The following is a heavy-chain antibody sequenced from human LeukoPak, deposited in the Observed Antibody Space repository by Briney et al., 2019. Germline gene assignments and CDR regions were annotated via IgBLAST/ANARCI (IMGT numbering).Heavy chain of an antibody. D-gene: IGHD3-22*01. CDR2: ISGSGGST. V-gene: IGHV3-23*01. CDR1: GFTFSSYA. J-gene: IGHJ4*02. Sequence: GGSLRLSCAASGFTFSSYAMSWVRQAPGKGLEGVSAISGSGGSTYYADSVKGRFTISRDNSKNTLYLQMNSLRAEDTAVYYCAKTGYYDTNTDYWGQGTLVTVSS. CDR3: AKTGYYDTNTDY.